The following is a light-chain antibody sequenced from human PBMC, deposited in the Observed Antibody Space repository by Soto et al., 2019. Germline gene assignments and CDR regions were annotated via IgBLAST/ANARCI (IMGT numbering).Light chain of an antibody. CDR3: QTWDFHIQL. CDR1: GGHNTYA. J-gene: IGLJ2*01. Sequence: QSVLTQSPSASASLGASVKLTCTLSGGHNTYAITWHQKQPLKAPRFLMKLNSDGSHTKGDGIPGRFSGSSSGAERYLTISGLQSEDEADYYCQTWDFHIQLFGGGTKLTVL. CDR2: LNSDGSH. V-gene: IGLV4-69*01.